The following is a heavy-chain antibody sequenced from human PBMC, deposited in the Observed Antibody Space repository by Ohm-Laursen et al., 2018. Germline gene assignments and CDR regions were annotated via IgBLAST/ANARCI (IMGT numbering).Heavy chain of an antibody. V-gene: IGHV2-70*11. CDR2: FDWDDDK. J-gene: IGHJ3*02. D-gene: IGHD3-22*01. CDR3: ARAYYYDSSGYFDAFDI. Sequence: TQTLTLTCTFSGFSLSTSGMCVSWIRQPPGKALEWLARFDWDDDKYYSTSLKTRLTISKDTSKNQVVLTMTNMDPVDTATYYCARAYYYDSSGYFDAFDIWGQGTMVTVSS. CDR1: GFSLSTSGMC.